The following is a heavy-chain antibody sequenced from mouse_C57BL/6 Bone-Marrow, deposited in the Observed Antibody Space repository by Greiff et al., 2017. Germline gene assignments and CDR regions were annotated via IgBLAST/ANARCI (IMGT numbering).Heavy chain of an antibody. CDR2: IYPGDGDT. CDR3: ARHYYGSSYGYFDV. J-gene: IGHJ1*03. D-gene: IGHD1-1*01. V-gene: IGHV1-82*01. CDR1: GYAFSSSW. Sequence: VQLQQSGPELVKPGASVKISCKASGYAFSSSWMNWVKQRPGKGLEWIGRIYPGDGDTNYNGKFKGKATLTADKSSSTAYMQLSSLTSEDSAVYFCARHYYGSSYGYFDVWCTGTTVTVSS.